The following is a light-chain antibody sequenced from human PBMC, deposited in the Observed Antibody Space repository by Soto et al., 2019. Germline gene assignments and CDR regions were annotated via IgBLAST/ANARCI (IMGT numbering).Light chain of an antibody. J-gene: IGKJ1*01. CDR2: NVS. V-gene: IGKV3-15*01. CDR1: QSVRSF. Sequence: EIVMTQSPATLSVSPGERATLSCRASQSVRSFLGWYQQKPGQAPRLLIYNVSTTATGIPARFSGSGSGTEFTLTISSLQSEDFAVYYCQQYNNWPPWTFGQGTKVDIK. CDR3: QQYNNWPPWT.